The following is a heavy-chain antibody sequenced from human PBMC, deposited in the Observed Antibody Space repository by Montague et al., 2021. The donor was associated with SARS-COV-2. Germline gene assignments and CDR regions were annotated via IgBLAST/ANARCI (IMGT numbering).Heavy chain of an antibody. Sequence: SETLSLTCTVSGGSITGYYWSWLRRSPGKGLEWIAYIYDGGAVNYNPSLGSRVTISTDTSKNQLSLKVNSVTAADTAAYYCVRDHPYGGPRGAYDIWGQGTVATVSS. D-gene: IGHD4-23*01. CDR3: VRDHPYGGPRGAYDI. CDR2: IYDGGAV. CDR1: GGSITGYY. V-gene: IGHV4-59*01. J-gene: IGHJ3*02.